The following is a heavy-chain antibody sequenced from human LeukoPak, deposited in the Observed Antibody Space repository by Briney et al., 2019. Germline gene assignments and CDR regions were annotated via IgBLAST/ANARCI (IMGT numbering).Heavy chain of an antibody. CDR1: GYTFTIYY. Sequence: ASVTVSFTSSGYTFTIYYMLWVRQAPGQGLEWMGMVTPRSGSTTYAQKFQGRVTMTRDTSTNTVYMELSSLRSEDTAVYYCARVYGSTWGYFDYWGQGNLVTVSS. CDR3: ARVYGSTWGYFDY. J-gene: IGHJ4*02. D-gene: IGHD6-13*01. V-gene: IGHV1-46*01. CDR2: VTPRSGST.